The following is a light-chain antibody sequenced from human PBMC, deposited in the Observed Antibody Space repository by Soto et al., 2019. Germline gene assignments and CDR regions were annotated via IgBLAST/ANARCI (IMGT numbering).Light chain of an antibody. J-gene: IGKJ5*01. CDR2: GAS. Sequence: EIEMTQSPATLSVSPGERATLSCRASQSVSSNLAWYQQKPGQAPRLLIYGASTRATGIPARFSGSGSGTEFTLTISSLQSEDFAVYYCQQYNNWPIILGQGKRLEIK. CDR3: QQYNNWPII. CDR1: QSVSSN. V-gene: IGKV3-15*01.